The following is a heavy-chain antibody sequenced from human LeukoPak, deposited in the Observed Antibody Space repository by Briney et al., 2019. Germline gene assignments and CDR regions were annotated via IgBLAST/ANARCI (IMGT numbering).Heavy chain of an antibody. CDR1: GFTFNNYG. Sequence: QPGGSLRLSCAASGFTFNNYGMHWVRQAPGKGLEWVAFIRYDGRNKYYADSVKGRFTISRDNSKNTLYLQMNSLRAEDTAVYYCAREGARFLDGPPFTWFDPWGQGTLVTVSS. CDR2: IRYDGRNK. D-gene: IGHD3-3*01. J-gene: IGHJ5*02. V-gene: IGHV3-30*02. CDR3: AREGARFLDGPPFTWFDP.